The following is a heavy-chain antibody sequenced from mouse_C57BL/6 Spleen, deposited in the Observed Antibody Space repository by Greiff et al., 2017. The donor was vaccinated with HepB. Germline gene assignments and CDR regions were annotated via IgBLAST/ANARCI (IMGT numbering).Heavy chain of an antibody. J-gene: IGHJ3*01. CDR1: GFTFSSYA. D-gene: IGHD2-4*01. Sequence: EVKLVESGGGLVKPGGSLKLSCAASGFTFSSYAMSWVRQTPEKRLEWVATISDGGSYTYYPDNVKGRFTISRDNAKNNLYLQMSHLKSEDTAMYYCAREYDYDGAYWGQGTLVTVSA. V-gene: IGHV5-4*01. CDR2: ISDGGSYT. CDR3: AREYDYDGAY.